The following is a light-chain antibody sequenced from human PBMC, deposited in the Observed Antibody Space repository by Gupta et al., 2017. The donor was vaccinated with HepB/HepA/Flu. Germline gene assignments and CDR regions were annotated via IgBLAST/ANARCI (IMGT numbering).Light chain of an antibody. J-gene: IGKJ2*03. Sequence: EIVLTQSPGTLSLSPGERATLSCRASQSVSSSYLAWYQQKPGQAPRLLIYGASSRATGIPDRFSGSGSGTDFTLTISRLEPEDFAVYYWQQYGSSTSFGQGTKLEIK. CDR1: QSVSSSY. CDR2: GAS. CDR3: QQYGSSTS. V-gene: IGKV3-20*01.